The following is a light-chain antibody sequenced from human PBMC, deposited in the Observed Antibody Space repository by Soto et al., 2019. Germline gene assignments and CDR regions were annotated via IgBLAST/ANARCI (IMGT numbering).Light chain of an antibody. J-gene: IGLJ1*01. CDR2: DVT. Sequence: QSALTQPRSVSGSPGQSVTISCTGTSSEFVAYNYVSWYQQHPGKAPKLMIYDVTKRPSGVPDRFSGSKSGNTASLTISGLQGEDEADYYCCSYAGTYTLYVFGTGTKLTVL. V-gene: IGLV2-11*01. CDR1: SSEFVAYNY. CDR3: CSYAGTYTLYV.